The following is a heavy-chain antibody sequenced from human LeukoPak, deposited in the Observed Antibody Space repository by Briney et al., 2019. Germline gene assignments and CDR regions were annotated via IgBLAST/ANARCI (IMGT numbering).Heavy chain of an antibody. Sequence: SETLSLTCTVSGGSISSYYWSWIRQPPGKGLEWIGYIYYSGSTNYNPSLKSRVTISVDTSKNQFSLKLSSVTAADTAVYYCARHAGGSYYYDYWGQGTLATVSS. CDR2: IYYSGST. J-gene: IGHJ4*02. V-gene: IGHV4-59*08. D-gene: IGHD1-26*01. CDR1: GGSISSYY. CDR3: ARHAGGSYYYDY.